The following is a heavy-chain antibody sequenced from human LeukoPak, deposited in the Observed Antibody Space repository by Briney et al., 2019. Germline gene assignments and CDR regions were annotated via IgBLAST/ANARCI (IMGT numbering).Heavy chain of an antibody. CDR2: LYYTGST. CDR3: ARYYYDSSGYYYADY. J-gene: IGHJ4*02. Sequence: SETLSLTCTVSGGSISSSSYYWGWIRQPPGKGLEWIGSLYYTGSTYCNPSLKSRVTISVDTSKNQFSLKLSSVTAADTAVYYCARYYYDSSGYYYADYWGQGTLVTVSS. D-gene: IGHD3-22*01. CDR1: GGSISSSSYY. V-gene: IGHV4-39*01.